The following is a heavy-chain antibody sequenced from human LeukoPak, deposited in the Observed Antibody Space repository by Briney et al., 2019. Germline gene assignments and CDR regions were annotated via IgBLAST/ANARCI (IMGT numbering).Heavy chain of an antibody. J-gene: IGHJ4*02. V-gene: IGHV3-48*01. Sequence: GGSLRLSCAASGFTFSSYAMSWVRQAPGKGREWVSYISYGISSSTIYYAESVKGRFTISRDNATNSLYLQMNSLRAEDTAVYYCARVSTTDVRHWGQGTLVTVSS. CDR3: ARVSTTDVRH. CDR2: ISYGISSSTI. CDR1: GFTFSSYA. D-gene: IGHD4-11*01.